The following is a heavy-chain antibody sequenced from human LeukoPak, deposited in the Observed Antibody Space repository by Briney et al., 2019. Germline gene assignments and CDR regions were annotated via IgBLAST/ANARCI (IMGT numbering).Heavy chain of an antibody. CDR3: ARDVEGTAMVLDY. Sequence: SETLSLTCTVSGGSISSYYWSWIRQPPGKGLEWIGYIYYSGSPTYNPSLKSRVTISVDTSKNQFSLKLSSVTAADTAVYYCARDVEGTAMVLDYWGQGTLVTVSS. CDR2: IYYSGSP. V-gene: IGHV4-59*01. J-gene: IGHJ4*02. D-gene: IGHD5-18*01. CDR1: GGSISSYY.